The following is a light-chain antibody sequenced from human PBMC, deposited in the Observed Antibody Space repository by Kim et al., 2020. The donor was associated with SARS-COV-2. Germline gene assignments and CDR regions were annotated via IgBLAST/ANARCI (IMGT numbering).Light chain of an antibody. CDR2: AAS. Sequence: SASVGDRVTITCRASQGISKDLAWYQQKPGNAPKLLIFAASVLQSGVPTRFSGSGSGTDFTLTISSLQPEDVATYYCQKYNGAPWTFGQGTKLEI. CDR1: QGISKD. J-gene: IGKJ1*01. V-gene: IGKV1-27*01. CDR3: QKYNGAPWT.